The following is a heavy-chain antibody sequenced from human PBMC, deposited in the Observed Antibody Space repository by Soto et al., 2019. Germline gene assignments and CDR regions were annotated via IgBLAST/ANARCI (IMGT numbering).Heavy chain of an antibody. Sequence: SETLSLTCTVSGGSVSSGDYFWSWLRQSPGKRLEWIAYIYYSGSTNYNPSLESRATISVDTSKSQVSLTLTSMTAADAALYYCARSPNYYYYGFDVWGQGTAVTVSS. CDR3: ARSPNYYYYGFDV. J-gene: IGHJ6*02. D-gene: IGHD3-10*01. CDR1: GGSVSSGDYF. V-gene: IGHV4-61*08. CDR2: IYYSGST.